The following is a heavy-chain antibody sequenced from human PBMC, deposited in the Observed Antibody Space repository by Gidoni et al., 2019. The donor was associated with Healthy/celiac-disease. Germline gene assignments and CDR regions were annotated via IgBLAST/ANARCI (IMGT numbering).Heavy chain of an antibody. D-gene: IGHD3-9*01. V-gene: IGHV1-18*01. J-gene: IGHJ6*02. CDR3: ARGPYYDILTGSSWYYGMDV. CDR1: GYTFPSYG. CDR2: ISAYNGNT. Sequence: QVQLVQSGAEVKKPGASVKVSCKASGYTFPSYGISWVRQAPGQGLEWMGWISAYNGNTNYAQKLQGRVTMTTDTSTSTAYMELRSLRSDDTAVYYCARGPYYDILTGSSWYYGMDVWGQGTTVTVSS.